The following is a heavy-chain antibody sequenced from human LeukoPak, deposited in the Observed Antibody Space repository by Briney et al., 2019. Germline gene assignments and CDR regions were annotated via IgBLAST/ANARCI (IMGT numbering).Heavy chain of an antibody. CDR3: ASWFGELFYY. V-gene: IGHV1-2*02. CDR1: GYTFTDYY. D-gene: IGHD3-10*01. J-gene: IGHJ4*02. CDR2: INTNSGDT. Sequence: ASVKVSCKASGYTFTDYYIHWVRQAPGQGLEWMGWINTNSGDTIYAQKFQGRVTMTEDTSTDTAYMELSSLRSEDTAVYYCASWFGELFYYWGQGTLVTVSS.